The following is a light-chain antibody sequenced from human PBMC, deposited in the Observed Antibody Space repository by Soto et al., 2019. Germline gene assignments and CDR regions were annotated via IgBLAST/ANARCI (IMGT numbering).Light chain of an antibody. J-gene: IGKJ5*01. CDR1: QSVGSY. Sequence: EIVLTQSPATLSLSLGERATLSCRASQSVGSYLAWYQQKPGQAPRLLIYDASNRATDIPARFSGSGSGTDFTLTIISLEPDDFAVYYCQQRSNWSFGQGTRLEIK. CDR3: QQRSNWS. V-gene: IGKV3-11*01. CDR2: DAS.